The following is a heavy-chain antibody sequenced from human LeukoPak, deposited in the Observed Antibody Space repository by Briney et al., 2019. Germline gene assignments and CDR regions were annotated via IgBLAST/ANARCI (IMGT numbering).Heavy chain of an antibody. Sequence: GGSPRLSCAASGFTFSSYWMSWVRQAPGKGLEWVANIKQDGSEKYYVDSVKGRFTISRDNAKNSLYLQMNSLRAEDTAVYYCAKDRQIVATILDYWGQGTLVTVSS. D-gene: IGHD5-12*01. J-gene: IGHJ4*02. CDR2: IKQDGSEK. V-gene: IGHV3-7*01. CDR1: GFTFSSYW. CDR3: AKDRQIVATILDY.